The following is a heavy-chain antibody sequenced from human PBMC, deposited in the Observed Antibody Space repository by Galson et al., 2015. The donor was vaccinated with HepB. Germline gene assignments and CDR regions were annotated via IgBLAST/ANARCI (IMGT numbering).Heavy chain of an antibody. J-gene: IGHJ4*02. D-gene: IGHD6-13*01. CDR2: IWYDGSNK. V-gene: IGHV3-33*01. Sequence: SLRLSCAASGFTFSSYGMHWVRQAPGKGLEWVAVIWYDGSNKYYADSVKGRFTISRDNSKNTLYLQMNSLRAEDTAVYYCARDHRYSSSWPYWGQGTLVTVSS. CDR1: GFTFSSYG. CDR3: ARDHRYSSSWPY.